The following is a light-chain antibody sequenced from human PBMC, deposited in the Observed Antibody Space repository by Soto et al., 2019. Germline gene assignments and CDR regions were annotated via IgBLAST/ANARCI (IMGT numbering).Light chain of an antibody. V-gene: IGLV2-11*01. CDR3: CSYAGSYTWV. J-gene: IGLJ2*01. CDR2: DVS. Sequence: QSALTQPRSVSGSPGQSVTISCTGTSSDVGGYNYVSWYQQYPGKAPKLMIYDVSKRPSGVPDRFSGSKSGNTASLTISRLQAEDEADYYCCSYAGSYTWVFGGGTKVTVL. CDR1: SSDVGGYNY.